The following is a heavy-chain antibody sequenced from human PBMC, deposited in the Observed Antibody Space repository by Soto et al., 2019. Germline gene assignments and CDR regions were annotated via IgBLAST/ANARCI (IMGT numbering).Heavy chain of an antibody. V-gene: IGHV3-30*18. CDR2: ISYDGSNK. CDR3: AKGGGYTYGTNDAFDI. D-gene: IGHD5-18*01. Sequence: QVQLVESGGGVVQPGRSLRLSCAASGFTFRNFGMHWVRQAPGKGLEWVAVISYDGSNKYNVASVEGRFTISRDNSKNTLYLQMNSLRAEDTAVYYCAKGGGYTYGTNDAFDIWGQGTVVTVSS. CDR1: GFTFRNFG. J-gene: IGHJ3*02.